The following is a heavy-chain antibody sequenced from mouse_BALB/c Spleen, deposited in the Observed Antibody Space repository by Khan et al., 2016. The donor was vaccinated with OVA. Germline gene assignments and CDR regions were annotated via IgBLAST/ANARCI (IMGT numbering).Heavy chain of an antibody. CDR1: GYTFTTYW. J-gene: IGHJ2*01. V-gene: IGHV1-7*01. Sequence: QVQLKQCGAELAKPGASVKMSCKASGYTFTTYWMHWVKQRPGQGLEWIGYINPTSGYTDYNDKFKDRATLSADKSSSTAYMQLNSLTSEDSAVYYCTRDRIDYWGQGTTLTVSA. CDR3: TRDRIDY. CDR2: INPTSGYT.